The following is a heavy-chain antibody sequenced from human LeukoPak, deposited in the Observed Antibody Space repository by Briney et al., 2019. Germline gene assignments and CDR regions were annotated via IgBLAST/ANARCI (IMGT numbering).Heavy chain of an antibody. CDR3: ARGVGWGSSYLYYYYMDV. J-gene: IGHJ6*03. D-gene: IGHD3-10*01. CDR2: MNPNSGNT. V-gene: IGHV1-8*01. Sequence: ASVKVSYKASGYTFTSYDINWVRQATGQGLEWMGWMNPNSGNTGYAQKFQGRVTMTRNTSISTAYMELSSLRSEDTAVYYCARGVGWGSSYLYYYYMDVWGKGTTVTVSS. CDR1: GYTFTSYD.